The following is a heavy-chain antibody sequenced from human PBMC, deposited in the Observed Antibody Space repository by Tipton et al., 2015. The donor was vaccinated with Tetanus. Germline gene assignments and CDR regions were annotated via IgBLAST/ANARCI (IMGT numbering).Heavy chain of an antibody. CDR2: SWYDGTDK. CDR1: GFIFSSYG. J-gene: IGHJ4*02. Sequence: SLRLSCAASGFIFSSYGIHWVRQAPGKGLEWVAVSWYDGTDKYYADSVKGRFTISRDNSKHTLYLQMNSLRAEDTAVYYCAREADCRGGSCFSGDFDNWGPGTQVAVSS. D-gene: IGHD2-15*01. CDR3: AREADCRGGSCFSGDFDN. V-gene: IGHV3-33*01.